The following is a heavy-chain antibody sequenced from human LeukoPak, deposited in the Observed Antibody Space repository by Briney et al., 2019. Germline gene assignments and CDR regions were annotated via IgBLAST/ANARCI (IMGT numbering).Heavy chain of an antibody. CDR1: GHTFSNYG. CDR3: ARDFWNLYENNDSNRDFDN. J-gene: IGHJ4*02. CDR2: IAGDR. V-gene: IGHV1-18*01. D-gene: IGHD7-27*01. Sequence: GASVEVSCTASGHTFSNYGISWVRQAPGQGLEWMAWIAGDRIYAPQIQGRLIISTDPSTSTAYMELSSLRSDDTAVYYCARDFWNLYENNDSNRDFDNWGQGTLLTVSS.